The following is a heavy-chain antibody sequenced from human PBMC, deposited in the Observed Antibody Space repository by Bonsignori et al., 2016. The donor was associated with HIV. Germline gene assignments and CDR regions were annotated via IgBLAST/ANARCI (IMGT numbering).Heavy chain of an antibody. CDR3: ARDLPRWGLPFDY. J-gene: IGHJ4*02. Sequence: WVRQAPGQGLEWMGWINPNSGGTNYAQKFQGRVTMTRDTSISTAYMELSRLRSDDTAVYYCARDLPRWGLPFDYWGQGTLVTVSS. CDR2: INPNSGGT. D-gene: IGHD4-23*01. V-gene: IGHV1-2*02.